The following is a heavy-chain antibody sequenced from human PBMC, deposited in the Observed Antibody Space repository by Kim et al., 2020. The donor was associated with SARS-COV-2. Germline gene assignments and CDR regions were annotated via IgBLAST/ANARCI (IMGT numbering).Heavy chain of an antibody. CDR1: GGSFSGYY. CDR3: ARGTRRYSNYGPAWVDP. Sequence: SETLSLTCAVYGGSFSGYYWSWIRQPPGKGLEWIGEINHSGSTNYNPSLKSRVTISVDTSKNQFSLKLSSVTAADTAVYYCARGTRRYSNYGPAWVDPWGQGTLVTVSS. V-gene: IGHV4-34*01. J-gene: IGHJ5*02. D-gene: IGHD4-4*01. CDR2: INHSGST.